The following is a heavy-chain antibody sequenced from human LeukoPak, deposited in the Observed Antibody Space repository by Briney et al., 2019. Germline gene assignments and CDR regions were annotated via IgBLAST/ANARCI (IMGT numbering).Heavy chain of an antibody. CDR1: EFTVSSNY. D-gene: IGHD2-21*01. Sequence: AGGSLRLSCAASEFTVSSNYMRWVRQAPGKGLEWVSVIYSGETTYYTDSVKGRFTISRHNSRNPLYLQMNSLRSEDTAVYYCARDFRGDNFDSWGQGILVTVPS. CDR2: IYSGETT. J-gene: IGHJ4*02. CDR3: ARDFRGDNFDS. V-gene: IGHV3-53*04.